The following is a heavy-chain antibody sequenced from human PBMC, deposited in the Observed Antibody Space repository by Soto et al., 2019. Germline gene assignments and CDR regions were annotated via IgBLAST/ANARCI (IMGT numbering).Heavy chain of an antibody. J-gene: IGHJ3*01. D-gene: IGHD3-22*01. CDR3: ARGAATKIVVVMYDALKS. CDR2: ILPVFGTP. Sequence: SVKVYCKASGATLDTFINYGITCVRLAPGQELEWTGGILPVFGTPHYAQKFQDRVTIRADESTRTAYMALSSLRSEDTAVFYCARGAATKIVVVMYDALKSGGQGTMVPVSS. V-gene: IGHV1-69*13. CDR1: GATLDTFINYG.